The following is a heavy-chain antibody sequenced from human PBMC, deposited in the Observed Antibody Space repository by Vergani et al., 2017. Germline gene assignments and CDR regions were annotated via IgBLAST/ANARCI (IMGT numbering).Heavy chain of an antibody. D-gene: IGHD4-11*01. J-gene: IGHJ4*02. CDR2: IGVSDNSI. CDR1: GFTFSAYS. Sequence: DVRLVESGGGVVQPGGSLRLSCAASGFTFSAYSMNWVRQTPGKGLEWISYIGVSDNSIYYADSVMGRFAISRDNARNLLFLQMNSLRAEDSALYFCVRDPDYSTFDSWGQGTLVTVS. V-gene: IGHV3-48*01. CDR3: VRDPDYSTFDS.